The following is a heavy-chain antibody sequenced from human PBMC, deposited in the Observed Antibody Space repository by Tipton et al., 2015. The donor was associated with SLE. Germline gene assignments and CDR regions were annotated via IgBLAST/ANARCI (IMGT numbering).Heavy chain of an antibody. J-gene: IGHJ1*01. Sequence: TLSLTCTVSGGSISSSTYYWGWVRQPPGKGLEWIGNMYNSGSTYFNSSLKSRVTISVDTSKNQFSLKLNSVTAADTAVYYCARPCCIASSGTGYFHHWGQGALVTVSS. D-gene: IGHD6-13*01. V-gene: IGHV4-39*07. CDR3: ARPCCIASSGTGYFHH. CDR2: MYNSGST. CDR1: GGSISSSTYY.